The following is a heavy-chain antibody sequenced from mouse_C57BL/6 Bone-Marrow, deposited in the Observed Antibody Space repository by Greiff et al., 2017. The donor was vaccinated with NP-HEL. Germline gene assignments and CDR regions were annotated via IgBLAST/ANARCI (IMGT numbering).Heavy chain of an antibody. Sequence: EVMLVESGGGLVQPGGSLSLSCAASGFTFTDYYMSWVRQPPGKALEWLGFIRNKANGYTTEYSASVKGRFTISRDNSQSILYLQMKDLRAEDSVTYYCARYGRTSWFAYWGQGTLVTVSA. J-gene: IGHJ3*01. CDR3: ARYGRTSWFAY. V-gene: IGHV7-3*01. CDR1: GFTFTDYY. CDR2: IRNKANGYTT.